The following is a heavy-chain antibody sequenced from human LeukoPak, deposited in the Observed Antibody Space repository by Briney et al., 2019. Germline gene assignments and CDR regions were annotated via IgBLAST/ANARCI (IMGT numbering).Heavy chain of an antibody. V-gene: IGHV3-23*01. CDR2: ISGSGGST. Sequence: GSLRLSCAASGFTFSSYAMSWVRQAPGKGLEWVSAISGSGGSTYYADSVKGRFTISRDNSKNTLYLQMNSLRAEDTAVYYCARDNWNYDDAFDIWGQGTMVTVSS. D-gene: IGHD1-7*01. CDR3: ARDNWNYDDAFDI. CDR1: GFTFSSYA. J-gene: IGHJ3*02.